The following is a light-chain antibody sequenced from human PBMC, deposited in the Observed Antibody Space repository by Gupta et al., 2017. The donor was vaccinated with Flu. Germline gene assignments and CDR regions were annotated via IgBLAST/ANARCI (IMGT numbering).Light chain of an antibody. V-gene: IGKV3-20*01. CDR3: QQYSSSPYT. CDR2: GAF. CDR1: QSVSSSS. J-gene: IGKJ4*01. Sequence: IVLTHAPGTLSLSPGERATLSCRASQSVSSSSLAWYQQKPGQAPRLLISGAFRRATGIPDRFSGSGSGTDFTLTISRLEPEDFAVYYCQQYSSSPYTFGGGTKVEIK.